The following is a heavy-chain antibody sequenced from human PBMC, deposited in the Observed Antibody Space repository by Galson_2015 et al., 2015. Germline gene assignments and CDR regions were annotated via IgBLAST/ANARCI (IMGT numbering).Heavy chain of an antibody. CDR3: TRWGYEMATTVQD. D-gene: IGHD5-24*01. J-gene: IGHJ4*02. Sequence: SLRLSCAASGFTFGDYAMSWFRQAPGKGLEWVGFIRSKAYGGTTEYAASVKGRFTISRDDSKSIAYLQMNSLKTEDTAVYYCTRWGYEMATTVQDWGQGTLVTVSS. V-gene: IGHV3-49*03. CDR1: GFTFGDYA. CDR2: IRSKAYGGTT.